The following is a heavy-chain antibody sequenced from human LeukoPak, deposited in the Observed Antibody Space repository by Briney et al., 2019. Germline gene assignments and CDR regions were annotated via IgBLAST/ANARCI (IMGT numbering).Heavy chain of an antibody. CDR1: GYTFSSYD. Sequence: GASVKVSCKASGYTFSSYDINWVRQATGQGLEWMGWINPNSGGTNYAQKFQGRVTMTRDTSISTAYMELSRLRSDDTAVYYCARDAKWEPRGWFDPWGQGTLVTVSS. V-gene: IGHV1-2*02. CDR2: INPNSGGT. CDR3: ARDAKWEPRGWFDP. J-gene: IGHJ5*02. D-gene: IGHD1-26*01.